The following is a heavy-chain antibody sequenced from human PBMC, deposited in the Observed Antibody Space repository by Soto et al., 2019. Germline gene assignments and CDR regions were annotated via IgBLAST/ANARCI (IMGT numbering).Heavy chain of an antibody. V-gene: IGHV3-30-3*01. D-gene: IGHD2-15*01. CDR1: GFTFSSYA. CDR2: ISYDGSNK. J-gene: IGHJ4*02. CDR3: ARGICSGGSCYRLRDFPLDY. Sequence: GGSLRLSCAASGFTFSSYAMHWVRQAPGKGLEWVAVISYDGSNKNYADSVKGRFTISRDNSKNTLYLQMNSLRAEDTAVYYCARGICSGGSCYRLRDFPLDYWGQGTLVTVSS.